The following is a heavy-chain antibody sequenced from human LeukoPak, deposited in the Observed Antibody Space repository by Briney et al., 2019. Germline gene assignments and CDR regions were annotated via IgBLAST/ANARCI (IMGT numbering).Heavy chain of an antibody. CDR2: IKSKTDGGTT. V-gene: IGHV3-15*01. D-gene: IGHD4-17*01. J-gene: IGHJ6*03. CDR1: GFTFSNAW. Sequence: PGGSLRLSCAASGFTFSNAWLSWVRQAPGKGLEWVGRIKSKTDGGTTDYAAPVKGRFTISRDDSKNTLYLQMNSLKTEDTAVYYCTTDLWDREYGDYGGGYYYYYMDVWGKGTTVTVSS. CDR3: TTDLWDREYGDYGGGYYYYYMDV.